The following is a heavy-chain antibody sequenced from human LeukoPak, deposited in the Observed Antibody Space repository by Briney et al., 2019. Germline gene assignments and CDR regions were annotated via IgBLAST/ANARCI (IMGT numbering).Heavy chain of an antibody. Sequence: SQTLSLTCAISGDSVTSNSAAWNWIRQSPSRGLEWLGRTYYRSKWYNEYPVSVKSRITINPDTSKNQFSLQLNSVIPEDTAVYYCTRAHLRGFDYWGQGTLVTVSS. J-gene: IGHJ4*02. CDR1: GDSVTSNSAA. CDR3: TRAHLRGFDY. V-gene: IGHV6-1*01. CDR2: TYYRSKWYN.